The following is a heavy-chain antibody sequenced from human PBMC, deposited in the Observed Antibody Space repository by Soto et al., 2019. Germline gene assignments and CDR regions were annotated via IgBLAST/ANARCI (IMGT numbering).Heavy chain of an antibody. D-gene: IGHD3-3*01. CDR1: GYTFTSYD. J-gene: IGHJ6*03. Sequence: QVQLAQSGAEVKKPGASVKVSCKASGYTFTSYDINWVRQATGQGLEWMGWMNPNSGNTGYAQKFQGRVTITRNTSISTAYMELSSLRSEDTAVYYCARSTNVLRFLEWDIPCHYYYYMDGWGKGTTVTVS. CDR2: MNPNSGNT. V-gene: IGHV1-8*01. CDR3: ARSTNVLRFLEWDIPCHYYYYMDG.